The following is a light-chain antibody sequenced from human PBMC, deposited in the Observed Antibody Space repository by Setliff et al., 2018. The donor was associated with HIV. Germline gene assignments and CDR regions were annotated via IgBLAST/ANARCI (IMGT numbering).Light chain of an antibody. J-gene: IGLJ2*01. CDR2: EVA. CDR1: GNNIANYGS. V-gene: IGLV2-23*02. Sequence: QSALTQPASVSGSPGQSITISCTGGGNNIANYGSVSWYQEHPGEVPKLIIYEVAKRPSGVSNRFSGSKSGNTASLTIPGLQTEDEADYDCCSYASGDTWIFGGGTKGTVL. CDR3: CSYASGDTWI.